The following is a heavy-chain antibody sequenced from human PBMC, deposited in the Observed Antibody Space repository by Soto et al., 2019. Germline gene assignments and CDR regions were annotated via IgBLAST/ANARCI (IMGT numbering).Heavy chain of an antibody. CDR2: IKQDGSEK. CDR1: GFTFSSYW. V-gene: IGHV3-7*05. D-gene: IGHD3-16*02. Sequence: EVQLVESGGGLVQPGGSLRLSCAASGFTFSSYWMSWVRQAPGKGLEWVANIKQDGSEKYYVDSVKGRVTISRDNAKKTLELEMNGQRAEDPAVYYCARESGGVGDYVWGSYRKYYYDGMDVWGQGTTVTVSS. J-gene: IGHJ6*02. CDR3: ARESGGVGDYVWGSYRKYYYDGMDV.